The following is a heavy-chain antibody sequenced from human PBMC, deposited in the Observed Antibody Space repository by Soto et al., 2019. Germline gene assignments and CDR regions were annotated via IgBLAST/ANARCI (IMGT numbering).Heavy chain of an antibody. J-gene: IGHJ4*02. V-gene: IGHV1-69*02. CDR2: IIPVLGIA. Sequence: QVQLVQSGAEVKKPGSSVKISCKASGGTFRSYTISWVRQAPGQGLEWMGRIIPVLGIANYAQKVQGRVTITADKATSTAYMELSSLRSEDTAVYYCARSVAGDIKPFDYLGQGTLVTVSS. D-gene: IGHD2-15*01. CDR1: GGTFRSYT. CDR3: ARSVAGDIKPFDY.